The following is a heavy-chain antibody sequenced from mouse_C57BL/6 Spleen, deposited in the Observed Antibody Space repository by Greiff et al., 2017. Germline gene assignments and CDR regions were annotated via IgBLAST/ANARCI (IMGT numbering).Heavy chain of an antibody. J-gene: IGHJ1*03. V-gene: IGHV1-82*01. Sequence: SGPELVKPGASVKISCKASGYAFSSSWMNWVKQRPGKGLEWIGRIYPGDGDTNYNGKFKGKATLTADKSSSTAYMQLSSLTSEDSAVYFCARRSYYGSSYRYFDVWGTGTTVTVSS. CDR2: IYPGDGDT. CDR1: GYAFSSSW. CDR3: ARRSYYGSSYRYFDV. D-gene: IGHD1-1*01.